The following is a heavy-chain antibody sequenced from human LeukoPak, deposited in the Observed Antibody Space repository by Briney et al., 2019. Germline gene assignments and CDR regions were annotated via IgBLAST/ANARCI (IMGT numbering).Heavy chain of an antibody. Sequence: PSETLSLTCNVSGGSISTYYWSWIRQPPGKGLEWIGYISDGGATSYNPSPKGRVTISVDSPKNRFSLRLTSLTAVDTALYYCARHGGTLDYFDYWGPGSLVTVSS. CDR2: ISDGGAT. V-gene: IGHV4-59*08. CDR3: ARHGGTLDYFDY. CDR1: GGSISTYY. J-gene: IGHJ4*02. D-gene: IGHD1-26*01.